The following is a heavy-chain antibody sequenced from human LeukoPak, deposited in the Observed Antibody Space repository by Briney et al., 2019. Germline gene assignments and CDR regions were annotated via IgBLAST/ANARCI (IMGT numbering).Heavy chain of an antibody. Sequence: GGSLRLSCAASGFTFSSYAMSWVRQAPGKGLEWVSAISGSGGSTYYADSMKGRFTISRDNSKNTLYLQMNSLRAEDTAVYYCAKDWSGVYCSGGSCHSGYFDYWGQGTLVTVSS. CDR1: GFTFSSYA. J-gene: IGHJ4*02. CDR3: AKDWSGVYCSGGSCHSGYFDY. CDR2: ISGSGGST. V-gene: IGHV3-23*01. D-gene: IGHD2-15*01.